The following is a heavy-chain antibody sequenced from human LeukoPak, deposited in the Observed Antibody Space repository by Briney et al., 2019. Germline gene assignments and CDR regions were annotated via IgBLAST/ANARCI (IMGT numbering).Heavy chain of an antibody. Sequence: ASVKVSCKASGYTFTGYYMHWLRQAPGQGLEWMGWINPNSGGTNYAQKFQGRVTMTRDTSISTAYMELSRLRSDDTAVYYCARGLRRIVVVITYPFDYWGQGTLVTVSS. CDR1: GYTFTGYY. CDR2: INPNSGGT. CDR3: ARGLRRIVVVITYPFDY. D-gene: IGHD3-22*01. J-gene: IGHJ4*02. V-gene: IGHV1-2*02.